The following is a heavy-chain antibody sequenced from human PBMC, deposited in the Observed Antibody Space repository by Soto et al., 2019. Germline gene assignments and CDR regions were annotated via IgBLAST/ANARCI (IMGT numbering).Heavy chain of an antibody. D-gene: IGHD1-26*01. CDR3: ASRNRWQILGGYYYYYGTDV. CDR1: GGSISSYY. Sequence: PSETLSLTCTVSGGSISSYYWSWIRQPPGKGLEWIGYIYYSGSTNYNPSLKSRVTISVDTSKNQFYLKLSSVTAADTAVYYCASRNRWQILGGYYYYYGTDVLGQGTPVTVSS. J-gene: IGHJ6*01. CDR2: IYYSGST. V-gene: IGHV4-59*01.